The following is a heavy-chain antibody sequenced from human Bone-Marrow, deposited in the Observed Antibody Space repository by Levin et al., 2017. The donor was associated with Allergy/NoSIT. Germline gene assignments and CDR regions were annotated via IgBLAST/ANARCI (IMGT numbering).Heavy chain of an antibody. CDR3: ARVSSGQRLRNYFHYHMDV. CDR2: IIPILGAP. D-gene: IGHD6-25*01. Sequence: SVKVSCKASGGTFTSYGISWVRQAPGQGLEWMGGIIPILGAPNYAQKFQGRVTITADESTSTVDMELSSLRSEDTAVYYCARVSSGQRLRNYFHYHMDVWGKGTTVTVSS. V-gene: IGHV1-69*13. J-gene: IGHJ6*03. CDR1: GGTFTSYG.